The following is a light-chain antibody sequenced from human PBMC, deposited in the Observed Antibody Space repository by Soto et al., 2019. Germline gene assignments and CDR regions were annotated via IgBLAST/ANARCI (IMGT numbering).Light chain of an antibody. CDR2: GTS. CDR3: QQSYNNPT. J-gene: IGKJ1*01. V-gene: IGKV1-39*01. CDR1: QSITSY. Sequence: DIEMTQSPSSLSASVGDRVTITCRASQSITSYLNWYQQKAGKAPRLLIYGTSNLQSGVPSRFSGSGSGAEYTLTIGSLQPDDVAIYYCQQSYNNPTFGQGTKVEVK.